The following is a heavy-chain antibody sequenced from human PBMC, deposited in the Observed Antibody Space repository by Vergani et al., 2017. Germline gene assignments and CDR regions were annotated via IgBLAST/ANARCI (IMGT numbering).Heavy chain of an antibody. CDR1: EYSFGNYW. J-gene: IGHJ4*02. CDR3: ARHTTYTDS. Sequence: EVELGQSGPEMRKPGESLKISCKGSEYSFGNYWIGWVRQMPGKGLEWIGIIYPADSDTRYSPSFQGQVTITAYKSISTAFLQWDNMKASDTALYYCARHTTYTDSWGQGTLVTVSS. D-gene: IGHD1-1*01. V-gene: IGHV5-51*01. CDR2: IYPADSDT.